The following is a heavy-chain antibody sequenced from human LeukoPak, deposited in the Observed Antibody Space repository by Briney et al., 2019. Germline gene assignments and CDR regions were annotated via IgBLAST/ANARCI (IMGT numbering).Heavy chain of an antibody. CDR3: SIKDSSGYWDFDY. Sequence: GGSLRLSCAASGFTFSSYGMHWVRQAPAKGLEWVAVISYDGSNKWYADSVKGRFTISRDNSKNTLYLQMNSLRDEDTAVYYCSIKDSSGYWDFDYGGQGTQVTVSS. V-gene: IGHV3-30*03. J-gene: IGHJ4*02. CDR2: ISYDGSNK. CDR1: GFTFSSYG. D-gene: IGHD3-22*01.